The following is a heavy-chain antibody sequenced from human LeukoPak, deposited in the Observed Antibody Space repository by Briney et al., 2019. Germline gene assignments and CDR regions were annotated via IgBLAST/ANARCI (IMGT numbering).Heavy chain of an antibody. Sequence: GGSLRLSCSASGFTFSRYAMHWVRQAPGKGLEYVSGINDNGGRAHYGDSVKGRFSISRDNSKNTLHLQMSTLRAEDTALYYCVKDVAGSYAFDYWGQGILVTVAS. CDR1: GFTFSRYA. CDR2: INDNGGRA. CDR3: VKDVAGSYAFDY. V-gene: IGHV3-64D*09. J-gene: IGHJ4*02. D-gene: IGHD1-26*01.